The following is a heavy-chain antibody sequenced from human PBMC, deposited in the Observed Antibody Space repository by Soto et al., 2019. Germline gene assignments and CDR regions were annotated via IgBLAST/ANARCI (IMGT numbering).Heavy chain of an antibody. CDR3: AKGRFVYSWFDP. V-gene: IGHV4-34*01. D-gene: IGHD2-15*01. J-gene: IGHJ5*02. CDR2: INHSGST. Sequence: SETLSLTCAVYGGSFSGYYWSWIRQPPGEGLEWIGEINHSGSTNYNPSLRSRVTISVDTSKNQFSLKLSSVTAADTAVYYCAKGRFVYSWFDPWGQGTLVTVSS. CDR1: GGSFSGYY.